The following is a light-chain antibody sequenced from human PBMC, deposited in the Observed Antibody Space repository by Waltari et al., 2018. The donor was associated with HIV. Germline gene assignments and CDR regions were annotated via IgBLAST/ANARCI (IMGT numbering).Light chain of an antibody. CDR1: SSDVGGYNY. V-gene: IGLV2-11*01. CDR3: CSYAGSYTYV. J-gene: IGLJ1*01. Sequence: QSALTQPRSVSGSPGQSVTISCTVTSSDVGGYNYVSWYPQHPGKATKLVIYDVSKHPSVVPVPLSGSQSANTAVLTISGLQAEDDADYDCCSYAGSYTYVFGTGTKVTVL. CDR2: DVS.